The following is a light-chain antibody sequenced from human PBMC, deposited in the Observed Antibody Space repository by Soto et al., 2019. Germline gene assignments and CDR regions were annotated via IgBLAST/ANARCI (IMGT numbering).Light chain of an antibody. CDR1: SSNIGAGYD. CDR3: HSYDTSLSVSEI. V-gene: IGLV1-40*01. Sequence: QSVLTQPPSVSGAPGQRVTISCTGSSSNIGAGYDVQWYQQLPGAAPKLLIFGNSNRPSGVPDRFSGSRSGTSASLAITGLQAEDEADYCCHSYDTSLSVSEIFGAGTKLTVL. CDR2: GNS. J-gene: IGLJ2*01.